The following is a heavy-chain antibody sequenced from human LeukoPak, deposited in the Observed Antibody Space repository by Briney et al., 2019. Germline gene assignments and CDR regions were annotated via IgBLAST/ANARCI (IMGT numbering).Heavy chain of an antibody. V-gene: IGHV4-31*03. Sequence: SQILSLTCTVSGGSISSGGYYWSWIRQHPGKGLEWIGYIYYSGSTYYNPSLKSRVTISVDTSKNQFSLKLSSVTAADTAVYYCARQVAAVRGVIKGWFDPWGQGTLVTVSS. D-gene: IGHD3-10*01. J-gene: IGHJ5*02. CDR2: IYYSGST. CDR1: GGSISSGGYY. CDR3: ARQVAAVRGVIKGWFDP.